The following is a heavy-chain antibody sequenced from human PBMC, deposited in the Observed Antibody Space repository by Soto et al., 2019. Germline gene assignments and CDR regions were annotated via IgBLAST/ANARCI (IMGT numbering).Heavy chain of an antibody. V-gene: IGHV3-30-3*01. D-gene: IGHD2-21*02. J-gene: IGHJ4*01. CDR2: ISYDGSNK. Sequence: QVQLVASGGGVVQPGRSLRLSCAASGFTFSSYAMNWVRQAPGKGLEWVAVISYDGSNKYYADSVKGLFTNARDNSNNTLYLQMNSLRAEDTAVYYCARLERIMTAIHTPDYWGHGTLVTVSS. CDR1: GFTFSSYA. CDR3: ARLERIMTAIHTPDY.